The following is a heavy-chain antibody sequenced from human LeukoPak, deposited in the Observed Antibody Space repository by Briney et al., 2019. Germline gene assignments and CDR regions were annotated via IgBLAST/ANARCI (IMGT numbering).Heavy chain of an antibody. Sequence: QPGGSLRLSCAASGFTVSSNYMSWVRQAPGKGLEWVSRIDSDGNSAAYADSVKGRFTISRDNAKNTLYLQMNSLRAEDTAVYYCAGEGTTGTTWGPDYWGQGTLVTVSS. J-gene: IGHJ4*02. V-gene: IGHV3-74*01. CDR1: GFTVSSNY. CDR2: IDSDGNSA. CDR3: AGEGTTGTTWGPDY. D-gene: IGHD1-1*01.